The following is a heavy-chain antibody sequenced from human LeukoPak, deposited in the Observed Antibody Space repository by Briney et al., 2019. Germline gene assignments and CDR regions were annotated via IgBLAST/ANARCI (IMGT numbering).Heavy chain of an antibody. Sequence: PSATLSLTCTVSGGSISSGSYYWSWIRQPAGKGLEWIGRIYTSGSTNYNPSLKSRVTISVDTSKNQFSLKLSSVTAADTAVYYCARERDGYNWAYDAFDIWGQGTMVTVSS. D-gene: IGHD5-24*01. CDR3: ARERDGYNWAYDAFDI. CDR1: GGSISSGSYY. V-gene: IGHV4-61*02. J-gene: IGHJ3*02. CDR2: IYTSGST.